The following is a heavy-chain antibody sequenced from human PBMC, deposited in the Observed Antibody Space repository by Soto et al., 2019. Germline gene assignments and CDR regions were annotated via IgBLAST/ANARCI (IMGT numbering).Heavy chain of an antibody. D-gene: IGHD1-1*01. CDR2: IWYDGSNK. V-gene: IGHV3-33*06. J-gene: IGHJ6*02. Sequence: GGSLRLSCAASGFTFSSYGMHWVRQAPGKGLEWVAVIWYDGSNKYYADSVKGRFTISRDNSKNTLYLQMNSLRAEDTAVYYCAKRDGTPFFYYYGMDVWGQGTTVTVSS. CDR1: GFTFSSYG. CDR3: AKRDGTPFFYYYGMDV.